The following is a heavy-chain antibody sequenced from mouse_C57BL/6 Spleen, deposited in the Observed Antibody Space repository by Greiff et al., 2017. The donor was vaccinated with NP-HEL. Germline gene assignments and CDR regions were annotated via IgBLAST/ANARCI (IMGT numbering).Heavy chain of an antibody. V-gene: IGHV1-64*01. CDR3: ASSYYYGSSDWYFDV. Sequence: QVQLQQPGAELVKPGASVKLSCKASGYTFTSYWMHWVKQRPGQGLQWIGMIHPNSGSTNYNEKFKSKATLTVDKSSSTAYMQLSSLTSEDSAVYYCASSYYYGSSDWYFDVWGTGTTVTVSS. CDR1: GYTFTSYW. D-gene: IGHD1-1*01. CDR2: IHPNSGST. J-gene: IGHJ1*03.